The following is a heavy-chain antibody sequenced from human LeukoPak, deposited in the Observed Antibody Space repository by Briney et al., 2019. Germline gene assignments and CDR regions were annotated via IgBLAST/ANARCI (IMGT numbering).Heavy chain of an antibody. Sequence: SETLSLTCAVYGGSFSGYYWSWIRQPPGKGLEWIGEINHSGSTNYNPSLKSRVTISVDTSKNQFSLKLSSVTAADTAVYYCAGGVGGYCSSTSCYKVDWFDPWGQGTLVTVSS. CDR3: AGGVGGYCSSTSCYKVDWFDP. V-gene: IGHV4-34*01. D-gene: IGHD2-2*02. CDR2: INHSGST. CDR1: GGSFSGYY. J-gene: IGHJ5*02.